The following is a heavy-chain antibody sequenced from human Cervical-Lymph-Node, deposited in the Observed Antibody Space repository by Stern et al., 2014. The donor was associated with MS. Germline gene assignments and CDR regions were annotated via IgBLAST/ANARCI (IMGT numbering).Heavy chain of an antibody. V-gene: IGHV3-21*01. D-gene: IGHD3-10*01. CDR2: ISSSSSYI. J-gene: IGHJ4*02. CDR3: AREEFGELTAYFDY. Sequence: VQLVESGGNLVKPGGSLRLSCAASGFTFSSYSMNWVRQAPGKGLEWVSSISSSSSYIYYADSVKGRFTISRDNAKNSLYLQMNSLRAEDTAVYYCAREEFGELTAYFDYWGQGTLVTVSS. CDR1: GFTFSSYS.